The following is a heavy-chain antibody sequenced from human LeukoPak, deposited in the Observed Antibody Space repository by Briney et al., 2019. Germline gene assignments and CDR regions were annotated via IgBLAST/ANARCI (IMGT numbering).Heavy chain of an antibody. D-gene: IGHD3-10*01. CDR3: ARGGRFPDS. CDR1: GGSITNYY. CDR2: IYASGST. Sequence: TASETLSLTCTVSGGSITNYYWSRIRQPAGKGLEWIGRIYASGSTNYNPSLKSRVTMSVDSSKNQFSLNLSSVTAADTAVYYCARGGRFPDSWGQGTLVTVSS. J-gene: IGHJ4*02. V-gene: IGHV4-4*07.